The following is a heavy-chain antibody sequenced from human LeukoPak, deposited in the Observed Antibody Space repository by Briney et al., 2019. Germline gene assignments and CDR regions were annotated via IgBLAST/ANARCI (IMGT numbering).Heavy chain of an antibody. Sequence: ASVKVSCKASGYTFTGYYMHWVRQAPGQGLEWMGRINPNSGGTNYAQKFQGRVTMTRDTSISTAYMELSRLRSDDTAVYYCARVGGYCSSTSCYTGSFDYWGQGTLVTVSP. CDR1: GYTFTGYY. V-gene: IGHV1-2*06. J-gene: IGHJ4*02. D-gene: IGHD2-2*02. CDR3: ARVGGYCSSTSCYTGSFDY. CDR2: INPNSGGT.